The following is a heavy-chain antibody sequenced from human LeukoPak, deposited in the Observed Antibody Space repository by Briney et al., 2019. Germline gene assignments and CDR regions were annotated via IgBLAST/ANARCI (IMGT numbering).Heavy chain of an antibody. CDR2: ISSSSSYI. D-gene: IGHD2-15*01. J-gene: IGHJ4*02. CDR3: ARVRVVRGYFDY. V-gene: IGHV3-21*01. Sequence: PGGSLRLSCAASGFTFSSYSMNWVRQAPGKGLEWGSSISSSSSYIYYADSVKGRFTISRDNAKNSLYLQMNSLRAEDTAVYYCARVRVVRGYFDYWGQGTLVTVSS. CDR1: GFTFSSYS.